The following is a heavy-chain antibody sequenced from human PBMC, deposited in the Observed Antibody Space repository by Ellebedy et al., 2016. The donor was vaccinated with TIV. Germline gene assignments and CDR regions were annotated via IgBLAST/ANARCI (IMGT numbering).Heavy chain of an antibody. V-gene: IGHV3-11*01. J-gene: IGHJ4*02. CDR1: GFPFSDYY. CDR3: ARLDWSDVDSRHFYFDY. Sequence: GGSLRLSCATSGFPFSDYYMSWIRQAPGKGPEWVSFITSGGTIYYADSVKGRFTISRDNAKNSLYLHMNSLRAEDTAVYYCARLDWSDVDSRHFYFDYWGQGTQVTVSS. CDR2: ITSGGTI. D-gene: IGHD1-1*01.